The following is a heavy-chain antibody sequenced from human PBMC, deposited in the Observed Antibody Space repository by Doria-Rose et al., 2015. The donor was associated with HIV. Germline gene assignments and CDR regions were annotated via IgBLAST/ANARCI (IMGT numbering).Heavy chain of an antibody. CDR1: GVSLSSPGMG. Sequence: SGPALVKPTETLTLTCTVSGVSLSSPGMGVSWIRQPPGKALEWLANIFSDDERSYKTSRKSRLTISRCTSKSQVVLTMTDMDPVDTATFYCARIKSSRWYHKYYFDFWGQGTLVIVSA. V-gene: IGHV2-26*01. CDR3: ARIKSSRWYHKYYFDF. D-gene: IGHD6-13*01. CDR2: IFSDDER. J-gene: IGHJ4*02.